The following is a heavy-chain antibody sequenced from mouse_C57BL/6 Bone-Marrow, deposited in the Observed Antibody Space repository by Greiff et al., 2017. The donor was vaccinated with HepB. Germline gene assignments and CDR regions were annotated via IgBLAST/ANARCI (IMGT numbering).Heavy chain of an antibody. J-gene: IGHJ1*03. Sequence: EVQLQQSVAELVRPGASVKLSCTASGFNIKNTYMHWVKQRPEQGLEWIGRIDPANGNTKYAPKFQGKATITADTSSNTAYLQLSSLTSEDTAIYYCARRHYGSSLTVYFDVWGTGTTVTVSS. CDR2: IDPANGNT. CDR3: ARRHYGSSLTVYFDV. CDR1: GFNIKNTY. V-gene: IGHV14-3*01. D-gene: IGHD1-1*01.